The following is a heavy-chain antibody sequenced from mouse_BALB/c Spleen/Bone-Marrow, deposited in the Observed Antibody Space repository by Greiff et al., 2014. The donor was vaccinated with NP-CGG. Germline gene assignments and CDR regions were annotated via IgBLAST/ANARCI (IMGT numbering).Heavy chain of an antibody. Sequence: QVQLQQSGAELVRPGSSVKISCKASGYAFSSYWMNWVKQRPGQGLEWIGQIYPGDGDTNYNGNFKDKATLTTDKSSTTAYMQLSRLTSEDSAVYFCARGRRLTGYYFDYWGQGTTLTVSS. D-gene: IGHD4-1*01. V-gene: IGHV1-80*01. CDR3: ARGRRLTGYYFDY. CDR2: IYPGDGDT. CDR1: GYAFSSYW. J-gene: IGHJ2*01.